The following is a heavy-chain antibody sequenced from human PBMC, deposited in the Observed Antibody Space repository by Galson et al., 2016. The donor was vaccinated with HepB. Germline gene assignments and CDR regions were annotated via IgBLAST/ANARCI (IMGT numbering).Heavy chain of an antibody. Sequence: SLRLSCAVSGFPFSDYGIHWVRQAPGKGLEWVSSIDSSNDHIHYADSVKGRFTMSRDNAKNSLYLQMNSLRAEDTAVYYCGRGDAFDIWGQGTVVTVSA. D-gene: IGHD3-16*01. V-gene: IGHV3-21*01. J-gene: IGHJ3*02. CDR3: GRGDAFDI. CDR2: IDSSNDHI. CDR1: GFPFSDYG.